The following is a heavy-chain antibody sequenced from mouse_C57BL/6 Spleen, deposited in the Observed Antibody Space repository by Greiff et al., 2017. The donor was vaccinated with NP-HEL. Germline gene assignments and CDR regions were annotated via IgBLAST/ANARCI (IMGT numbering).Heavy chain of an antibody. Sequence: VQLQQSGAELARPGASVKMSCKASGYTFTSYTMHWVKQRPGQGLEWIGYINPSSGYTKYNQKFKDKATLTADKSSSTAYMQLSSLTSEDAAVYYLTSVEFAYWGQGTLVTVSA. CDR1: GYTFTSYT. J-gene: IGHJ3*01. CDR2: INPSSGYT. D-gene: IGHD1-1*01. CDR3: TSVEFAY. V-gene: IGHV1-4*01.